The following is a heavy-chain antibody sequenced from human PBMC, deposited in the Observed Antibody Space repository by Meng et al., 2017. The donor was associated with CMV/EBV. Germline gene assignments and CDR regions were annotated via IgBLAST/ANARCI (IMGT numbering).Heavy chain of an antibody. D-gene: IGHD2-2*01. J-gene: IGHJ6*02. CDR1: GFTFSSYE. Sequence: GESLKISCAASGFTFSSYEMNWVRQAPGKGLEWVSYISSSGSTIYYADSVKGRFTISRDNAKNSLYLQMNSLRAEDTAVYYCARAGDYRYCSSTSCYWANYYYGMDVWGQGTTVTVSS. V-gene: IGHV3-48*03. CDR3: ARAGDYRYCSSTSCYWANYYYGMDV. CDR2: ISSSGSTI.